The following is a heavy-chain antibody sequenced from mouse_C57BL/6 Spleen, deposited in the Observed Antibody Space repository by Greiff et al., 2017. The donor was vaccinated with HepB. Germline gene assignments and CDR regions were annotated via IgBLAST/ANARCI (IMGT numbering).Heavy chain of an antibody. CDR2: INPSTGGT. CDR3: ARGRTLYYFDY. V-gene: IGHV1-42*01. CDR1: GYSFTGYY. J-gene: IGHJ2*01. Sequence: VHVKQSGPELVKPGASVKISCKASGYSFTGYYMNWVKQSPEKSLEWIGEINPSTGGTTYNQKFKAKATLTVDKSSSTAYMQLKSLTSEDSAVYYCARGRTLYYFDYWGQGTTLTVSS.